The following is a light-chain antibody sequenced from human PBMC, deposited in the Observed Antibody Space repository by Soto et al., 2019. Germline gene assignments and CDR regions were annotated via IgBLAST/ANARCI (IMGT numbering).Light chain of an antibody. Sequence: EIVLTQSPGTLSLSPGERATLSCTASQTVSSTYLAWYQQKPGQAPRLLIYGAFNRDTGIPERFSGSGSGTDFTLNISRLEPEDFAVYYCQHDDTSSLGFTFGPGTKVDVK. CDR3: QHDDTSSLGFT. V-gene: IGKV3-20*01. CDR1: QTVSSTY. CDR2: GAF. J-gene: IGKJ3*01.